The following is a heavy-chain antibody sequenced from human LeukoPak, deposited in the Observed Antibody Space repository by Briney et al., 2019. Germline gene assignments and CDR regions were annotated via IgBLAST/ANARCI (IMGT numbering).Heavy chain of an antibody. CDR1: GYTFTGYY. CDR2: IIPIFGTA. CDR3: ARDRYYGGNRLFDY. Sequence: ASVKVSCKASGYTFTGYYMHWVRQAPGQGLEWMGGIIPIFGTANYAQKFQGRVTITADESTSTAYMELSSLRSEDTAVYYCARDRYYGGNRLFDYWGQGTLVTVSS. D-gene: IGHD4-23*01. J-gene: IGHJ4*02. V-gene: IGHV1-69*13.